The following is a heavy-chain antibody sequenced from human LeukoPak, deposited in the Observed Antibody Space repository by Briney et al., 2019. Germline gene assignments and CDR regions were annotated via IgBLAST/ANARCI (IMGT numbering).Heavy chain of an antibody. V-gene: IGHV3-23*01. CDR2: NSGSGDST. D-gene: IGHD2-2*01. Sequence: GGSLRLSCAAFGFTFSSYAMSWVRQAPGKGLEWVSANSGSGDSTYYADSVKGRFTISRDNSKNTLYLQMNSLRAEDTAVYYCAKAPVPVAIDYYYGMDVWGKGTTVTVSS. CDR1: GFTFSSYA. J-gene: IGHJ6*04. CDR3: AKAPVPVAIDYYYGMDV.